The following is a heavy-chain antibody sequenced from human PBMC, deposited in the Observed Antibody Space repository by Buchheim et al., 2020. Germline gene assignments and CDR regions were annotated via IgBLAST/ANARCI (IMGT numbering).Heavy chain of an antibody. CDR2: INPQSGDT. Sequence: QVQLVQSGAEVKKPGASVKVSCKASGYTFTGYFIHWVRQAPGQGLEWMGWINPQSGDTKNAQKFQGRVTMTRDKSLSTAFMELSRLRSDDTAVYYCARGEQQLVFDYWGQGTL. J-gene: IGHJ4*02. V-gene: IGHV1-2*02. CDR1: GYTFTGYF. CDR3: ARGEQQLVFDY. D-gene: IGHD6-13*01.